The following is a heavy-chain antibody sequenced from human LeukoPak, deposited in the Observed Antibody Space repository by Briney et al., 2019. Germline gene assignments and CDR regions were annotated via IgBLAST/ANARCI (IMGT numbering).Heavy chain of an antibody. Sequence: SETLSLTCTVSRGSISNSNYYWGWIRQPPGKGLQWIGSIYHSGTTYHNPSLKSRVTISVDTSKNQFSLKLSSVTAADTAVYYCARPIVGATRGFDPCGQGTLVTVSS. CDR2: IYHSGTT. D-gene: IGHD1-26*01. J-gene: IGHJ5*02. CDR1: RGSISNSNYY. V-gene: IGHV4-39*01. CDR3: ARPIVGATRGFDP.